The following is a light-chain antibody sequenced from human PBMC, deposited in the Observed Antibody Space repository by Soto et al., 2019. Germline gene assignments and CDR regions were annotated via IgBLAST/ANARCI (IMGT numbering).Light chain of an antibody. CDR3: QQGSRFPRT. CDR2: AAS. Sequence: DIQMTQSPSSVSASVGDRVTITCRASQDISNWLAWYQQIPGKAPKLLIHAASNLQSGVPSRFSGSGSGTEFSLTISSLQPEDFATYFCQQGSRFPRTFGQGTKLEIK. V-gene: IGKV1-12*01. J-gene: IGKJ2*01. CDR1: QDISNW.